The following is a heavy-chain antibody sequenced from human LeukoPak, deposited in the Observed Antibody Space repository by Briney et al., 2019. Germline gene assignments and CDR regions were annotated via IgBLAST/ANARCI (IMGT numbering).Heavy chain of an antibody. CDR2: VNLQGST. CDR1: GGSITTTNY. J-gene: IGHJ4*02. CDR3: AREGGPYRPLDY. V-gene: IGHV4-4*02. Sequence: SETLSLTCGVSGGSITTTNYWTWVRQPPGKGLEWIGEVNLQGSTNYNPSLMGRVAISVDMSENHFSLQLTSVTAADTAVYYCAREGGPYRPLDYSGQGTLVTVLS.